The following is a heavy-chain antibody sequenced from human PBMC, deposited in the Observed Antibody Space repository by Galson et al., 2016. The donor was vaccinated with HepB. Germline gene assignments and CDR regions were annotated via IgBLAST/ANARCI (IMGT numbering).Heavy chain of an antibody. Sequence: SLRLSCAASGFTFSSYSMHWVRQVPGKGLEWVSYISRSSSYTNYADSVKGRFTISRDNAKNSLHLKMNSLRAEDTAVYYCAREPNSEYSYGYRAVAGVDYWGQGTLVTVSS. V-gene: IGHV3-21*05. J-gene: IGHJ4*02. D-gene: IGHD5-18*01. CDR2: ISRSSSYT. CDR1: GFTFSSYS. CDR3: AREPNSEYSYGYRAVAGVDY.